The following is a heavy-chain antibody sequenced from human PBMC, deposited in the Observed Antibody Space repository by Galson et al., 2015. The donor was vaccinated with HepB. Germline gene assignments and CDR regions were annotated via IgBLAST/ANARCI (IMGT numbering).Heavy chain of an antibody. J-gene: IGHJ3*02. Sequence: SVKVSCKASGRTFSSYAISWVRQAPGQGLEWMGRIIPILGIANYAQKFQGRVTITADKSTSTAYMELSSLRSEDTAVYYCARDPRVYYDRGGAFDIWGQGTMVTVSS. CDR2: IIPILGIA. CDR3: ARDPRVYYDRGGAFDI. D-gene: IGHD2-8*01. CDR1: GRTFSSYA. V-gene: IGHV1-69*04.